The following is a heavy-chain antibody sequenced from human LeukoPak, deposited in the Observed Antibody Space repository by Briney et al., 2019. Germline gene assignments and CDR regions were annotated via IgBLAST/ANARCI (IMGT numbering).Heavy chain of an antibody. V-gene: IGHV3-33*01. Sequence: GGSLRLSCAASGFTFSSYGMHWVRQAPGMGLEWVAVIWYDGSNKYYADSVKGRFTISRDNSKNTLYLQMNSLRAEDTVVYYCARGGGGHDFWSGYYTTIYYYGMDVWGQGTTVTVSS. CDR2: IWYDGSNK. CDR3: ARGGGGHDFWSGYYTTIYYYGMDV. CDR1: GFTFSSYG. J-gene: IGHJ6*02. D-gene: IGHD3-3*01.